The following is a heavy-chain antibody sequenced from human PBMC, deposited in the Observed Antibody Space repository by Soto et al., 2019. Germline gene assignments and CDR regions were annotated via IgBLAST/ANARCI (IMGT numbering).Heavy chain of an antibody. CDR2: IYYSGST. CDR1: GGSISSYY. V-gene: IGHV4-59*13. CDR3: ARVGYSYGYIYGMDV. Sequence: SETLSLTCTVSGGSISSYYWSWIRQPPGKGLEWIGYIYYSGSTNYNPSLKSRVTISVDTSKNQFSLKLSSVTAADTAVYYCARVGYSYGYIYGMDVWGQGTTVTVSS. J-gene: IGHJ6*02. D-gene: IGHD5-18*01.